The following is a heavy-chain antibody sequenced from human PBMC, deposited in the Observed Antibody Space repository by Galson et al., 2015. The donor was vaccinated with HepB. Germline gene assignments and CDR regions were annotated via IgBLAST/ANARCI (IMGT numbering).Heavy chain of an antibody. CDR1: GFTVSSNY. CDR3: ARSGGYCGGDCYSSGAFDI. CDR2: IYSGGST. V-gene: IGHV3-53*04. Sequence: SLRLSCAASGFTVSSNYMSWVRQAPGKGLEWVSVIYSGGSTYYADSVKGRFTISRHNSENTLYLQMNSLRAEDTAVYHCARSGGYCGGDCYSSGAFDIWGQGTMVTVSS. D-gene: IGHD2-21*02. J-gene: IGHJ3*02.